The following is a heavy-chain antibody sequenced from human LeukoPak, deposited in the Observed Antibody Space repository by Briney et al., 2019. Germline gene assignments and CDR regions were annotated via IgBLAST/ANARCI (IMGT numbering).Heavy chain of an antibody. CDR3: TRDKDWSYDY. V-gene: IGHV3-49*04. D-gene: IGHD3/OR15-3a*01. CDR2: IRRKVYGGTT. CDR1: GFTFGDHG. Sequence: GRSLRLSCTASGFTFGDHGMGWVRQAPEKGLEWVGFIRRKVYGGTTECAASVRGRFSISRGDSKSIAYLEMNSLKTEDTAVYYCTRDKDWSYDYWGQGTLVTVSS. J-gene: IGHJ4*02.